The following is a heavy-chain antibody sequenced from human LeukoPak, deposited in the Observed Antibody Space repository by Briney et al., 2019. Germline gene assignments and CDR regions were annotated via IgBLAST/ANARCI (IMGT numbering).Heavy chain of an antibody. CDR2: IYYSGST. CDR3: ARAIAADPNWFDP. D-gene: IGHD6-13*01. Sequence: SETLSLTCTVSGGSISSSSYYWGWIRQPPGKGLEWIGSIYYSGSTYYNPSLKSRVTISVDTSKNQCSLRLSSVTAADTAVYYCARAIAADPNWFDPWGQGTLVTVSS. V-gene: IGHV4-39*01. CDR1: GGSISSSSYY. J-gene: IGHJ5*02.